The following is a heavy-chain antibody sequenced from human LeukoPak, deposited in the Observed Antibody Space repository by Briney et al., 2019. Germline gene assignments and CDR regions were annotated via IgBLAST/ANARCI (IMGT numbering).Heavy chain of an antibody. Sequence: PGRSLRLSCAASGFTFDDYVMHWVRQAPGKGLEWVSGISWNSGSIGYADSVKGRFTISRDNAKNSLYLQMNSLRAEDMALYYCAASMTTVVTTQLQHWGQGTLVTVSS. J-gene: IGHJ1*01. CDR2: ISWNSGSI. D-gene: IGHD4-23*01. CDR3: AASMTTVVTTQLQH. CDR1: GFTFDDYV. V-gene: IGHV3-9*03.